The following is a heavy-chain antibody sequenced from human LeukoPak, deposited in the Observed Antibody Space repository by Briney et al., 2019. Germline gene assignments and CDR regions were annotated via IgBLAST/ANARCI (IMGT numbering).Heavy chain of an antibody. J-gene: IGHJ5*02. Sequence: PSETLSLTCTVSGGSISSSIYYWGWIRQPPGRGLEWIGSIYYSGSTYYNPSLKSRVTISVDTSKNQFSLKLSSVTAADTAVYYCARVGGYSYGYFWFDPWGQGTLVTVSS. CDR3: ARVGGYSYGYFWFDP. CDR2: IYYSGST. D-gene: IGHD5-18*01. V-gene: IGHV4-39*07. CDR1: GGSISSSIYY.